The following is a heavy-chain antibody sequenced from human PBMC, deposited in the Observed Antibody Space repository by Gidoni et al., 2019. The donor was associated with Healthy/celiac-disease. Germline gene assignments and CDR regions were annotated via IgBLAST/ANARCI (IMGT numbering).Heavy chain of an antibody. CDR3: AKGGLYGDYPHHFDY. V-gene: IGHV3-9*01. CDR2: ISWNSGSI. J-gene: IGHJ4*02. Sequence: DVQLVESGGGLVQPGRSLRLSCAASGFTFDDYAMHWVRQAPGKGLEWVSGISWNSGSIGYADSVKGRFTISRDNAKNSLYLQMNSLRAEDTALYYCAKGGLYGDYPHHFDYWGQGTLVTVSS. CDR1: GFTFDDYA. D-gene: IGHD4-17*01.